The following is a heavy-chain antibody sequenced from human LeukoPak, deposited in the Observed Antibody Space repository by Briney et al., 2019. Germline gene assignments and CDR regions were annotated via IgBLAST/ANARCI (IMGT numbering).Heavy chain of an antibody. CDR2: INHSGST. CDR3: ARGSSGWYIKPIDY. V-gene: IGHV4-34*01. Sequence: SETLSPTCAVYGGSFSGYYWSWIRQPPGKGLEWIGEINHSGSTNYNPSLKSRVTISLDTSKNQFSLKLSSVTAADTAVYYCARGSSGWYIKPIDYWGQGTLVTVSS. CDR1: GGSFSGYY. D-gene: IGHD6-19*01. J-gene: IGHJ4*02.